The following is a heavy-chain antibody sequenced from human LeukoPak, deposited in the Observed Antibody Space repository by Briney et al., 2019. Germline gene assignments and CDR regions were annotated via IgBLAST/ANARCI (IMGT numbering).Heavy chain of an antibody. V-gene: IGHV3-7*01. Sequence: PGGSLRLSCAASGFTFSSYWMSWVRQAPGKGLEWVANIKQDGSEKYYVDSVKGRFTVSRDNAKNSPYLQMNSLRAEDTAVYYCARDRRTGEGDYWGQGTLVTVSS. D-gene: IGHD1-26*01. J-gene: IGHJ4*02. CDR2: IKQDGSEK. CDR3: ARDRRTGEGDY. CDR1: GFTFSSYW.